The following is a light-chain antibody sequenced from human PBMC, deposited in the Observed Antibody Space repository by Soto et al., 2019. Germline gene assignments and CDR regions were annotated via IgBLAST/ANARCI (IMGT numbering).Light chain of an antibody. CDR2: AAS. J-gene: IGKJ4*01. CDR1: QGISNY. Sequence: DIQMTQSPSSLSASVGDRVTITCRASQGISNYLAWYQQIPGKVPKLLISAASTLQSGVPSRFSGSGSGTDFTLTIRSLQPEDVATYYCQKYTNVPSFGGGNKVEIK. CDR3: QKYTNVPS. V-gene: IGKV1-27*01.